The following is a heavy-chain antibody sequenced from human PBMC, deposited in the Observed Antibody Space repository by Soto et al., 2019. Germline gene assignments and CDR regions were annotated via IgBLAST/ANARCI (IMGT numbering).Heavy chain of an antibody. V-gene: IGHV4-4*02. CDR1: GDSMSSSNW. Sequence: QVQLQESGPGLLKPSGTLSLTCTVSGDSMSSSNWWNWVRQPPGEVLEWIGEAHHSGRTNYNPSLKTRVTISVDRPHNLFSLKLASATAAATAVYYCVRYDATALDYWGQGILVTVSS. D-gene: IGHD3-16*01. CDR3: VRYDATALDY. J-gene: IGHJ4*02. CDR2: AHHSGRT.